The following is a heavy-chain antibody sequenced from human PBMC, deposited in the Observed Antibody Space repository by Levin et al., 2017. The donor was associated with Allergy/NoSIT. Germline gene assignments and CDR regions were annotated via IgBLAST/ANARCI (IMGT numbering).Heavy chain of an antibody. Sequence: PGGSLRLSCTVSGGSISSSSCYWGWVRQPPGTGLEWIGSICSSGTTQYNPSLMSRFTISVYTSKNQFSLTLTSVAAAETAVYYCARDVGHWDIDFWGQGTLVTVSS. CDR3: ARDVGHWDIDF. V-gene: IGHV4-39*07. D-gene: IGHD1/OR15-1a*01. CDR2: ICSSGTT. CDR1: GGSISSSSCY. J-gene: IGHJ4*02.